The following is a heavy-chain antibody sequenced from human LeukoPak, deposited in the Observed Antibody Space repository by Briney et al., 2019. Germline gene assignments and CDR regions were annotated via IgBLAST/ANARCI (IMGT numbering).Heavy chain of an antibody. CDR3: ARGAGPPPYDSRPFDY. CDR1: GYTFTSYG. Sequence: ASVKVSCKASGYTFTSYGISWVRQAPGQGLEWMGWISAYNGNTNYAQKLQGRVTMTTDTSTSTAYMELRSLRSDDTAVYYCARGAGPPPYDSRPFDYWGQGTLVTVSS. CDR2: ISAYNGNT. V-gene: IGHV1-18*01. J-gene: IGHJ4*02. D-gene: IGHD3-22*01.